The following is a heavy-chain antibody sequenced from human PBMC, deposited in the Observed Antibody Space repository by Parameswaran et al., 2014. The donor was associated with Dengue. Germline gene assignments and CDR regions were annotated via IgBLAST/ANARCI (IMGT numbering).Heavy chain of an antibody. CDR3: ARGVAHFDY. J-gene: IGHJ4*02. CDR2: IKQDGSEK. V-gene: IGHV3-7*01. Sequence: RWIRQPPGKGLEWVANIKQDGSEKYYVDSVKGRFTISRDNAKKSLYLQMNSLRAEDTAVYYCARGVAHFDYWGQGTLVTVSS. D-gene: IGHD2-15*01.